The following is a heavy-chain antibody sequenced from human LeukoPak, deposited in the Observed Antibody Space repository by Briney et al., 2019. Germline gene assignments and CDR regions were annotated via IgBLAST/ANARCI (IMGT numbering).Heavy chain of an antibody. J-gene: IGHJ5*02. D-gene: IGHD3-3*01. Sequence: PGGSLRLSCAASGFTFSSYSMNWVRQAPGKGLEWVSSISSSSSYIYYADSVKGRFTISRDNAKNSLYLQMNSLRAEDTAVYYCARIRNYDFWSAERSSWFDPWGQGTLVTVSS. CDR2: ISSSSSYI. CDR1: GFTFSSYS. V-gene: IGHV3-21*01. CDR3: ARIRNYDFWSAERSSWFDP.